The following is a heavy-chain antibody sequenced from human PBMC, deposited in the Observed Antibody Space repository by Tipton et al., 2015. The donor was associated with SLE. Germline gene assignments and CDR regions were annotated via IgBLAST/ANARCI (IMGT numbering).Heavy chain of an antibody. V-gene: IGHV4-34*01. D-gene: IGHD5-18*01. J-gene: IGHJ4*02. CDR2: FTRSGGT. CDR3: ASRGYSYGHFDY. CDR1: SGSFSDYW. Sequence: TLSLTCAAYSGSFSDYWWSWIRQPPGKGLEWIGEFTRSGGTNYNPSLRGRVSISADGSKNQFSLKLSSVTAADTAVYYCASRGYSYGHFDYWGQGTLVTVSS.